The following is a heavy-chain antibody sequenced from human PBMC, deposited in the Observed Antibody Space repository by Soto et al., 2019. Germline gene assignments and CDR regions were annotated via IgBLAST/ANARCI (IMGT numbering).Heavy chain of an antibody. V-gene: IGHV1-46*03. Sequence: QVQLVQSGAEVKKPGASVKVSCKASGYTFTSYYMHWVRQAPGQGLEWMGIINPSGGSTSYAQKFQGRVTMPRDTSPSTVYMELSSLRSEDTAVYYCARDASREYSGYDFVPVPPPTAYYFDYWGQGTLVTVSS. J-gene: IGHJ4*02. CDR1: GYTFTSYY. D-gene: IGHD5-12*01. CDR3: ARDASREYSGYDFVPVPPPTAYYFDY. CDR2: INPSGGST.